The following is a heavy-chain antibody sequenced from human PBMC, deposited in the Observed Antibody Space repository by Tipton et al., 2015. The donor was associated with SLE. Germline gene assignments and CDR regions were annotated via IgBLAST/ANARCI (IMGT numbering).Heavy chain of an antibody. Sequence: SLRLSCAASGFTLSSYRMHWVRQAPGKGLVWVSYISSSGSTIFYADSVKGRFTISRVNSKNSLYLQMNSLRAEDTAVYYCASHPRHNRDYSDSVDGLDIWGQGTMVTVSS. V-gene: IGHV3-48*04. CDR1: GFTLSSYR. CDR2: ISSSGSTI. J-gene: IGHJ3*02. CDR3: ASHPRHNRDYSDSVDGLDI. D-gene: IGHD4-11*01.